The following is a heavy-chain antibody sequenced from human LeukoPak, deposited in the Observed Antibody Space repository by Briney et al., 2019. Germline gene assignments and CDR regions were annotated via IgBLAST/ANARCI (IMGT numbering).Heavy chain of an antibody. V-gene: IGHV3-53*01. CDR3: ARFWNQYYFDY. J-gene: IGHJ4*02. CDR2: IYRGGDT. CDR1: GFTVSSNY. Sequence: GGSLRLSCAASGFTVSSNYMSWVRQAPGEGLEWVAVIYRGGDTYYADSVKGRFTISRDNSENTLNLQMNSLRAEDTAVYYCARFWNQYYFDYWGPGTLVTVSS. D-gene: IGHD1-1*01.